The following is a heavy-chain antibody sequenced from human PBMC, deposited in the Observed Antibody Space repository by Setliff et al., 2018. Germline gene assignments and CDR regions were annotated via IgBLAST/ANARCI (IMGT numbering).Heavy chain of an antibody. CDR1: GFSITSGYY. CDR2: ISRGGNTI. J-gene: IGHJ3*02. CDR3: AREVVGAPSAFDI. Sequence: LSLTCAVYGFSITSGYYWGWIRQAPGKGLEWVSYISRGGNTIYYADSVKGRFTISRDNARDSLFLQMNTLRAEDTAVYYCAREVVGAPSAFDIWGQGTMVTVSS. D-gene: IGHD1-26*01. V-gene: IGHV3-11*04.